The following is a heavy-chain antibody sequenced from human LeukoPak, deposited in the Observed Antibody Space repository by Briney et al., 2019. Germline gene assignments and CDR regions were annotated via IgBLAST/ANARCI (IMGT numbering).Heavy chain of an antibody. CDR2: IWYDGSNK. J-gene: IGHJ4*02. V-gene: IGHV3-33*01. D-gene: IGHD4-23*01. Sequence: GASVKVSCKASGYTFTSYYMHWVRQAPGKGLEWVAVIWYDGSNKYYADSVKGRFTISRDNSKNTLYLQMNSLRAEDTAVYYCARDHIYGGNLRGAAGFDYWGQGTLVTVSS. CDR1: GYTFTSYY. CDR3: ARDHIYGGNLRGAAGFDY.